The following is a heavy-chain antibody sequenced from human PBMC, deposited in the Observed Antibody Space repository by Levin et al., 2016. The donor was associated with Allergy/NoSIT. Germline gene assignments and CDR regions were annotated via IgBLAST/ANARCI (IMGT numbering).Heavy chain of an antibody. V-gene: IGHV3-66*01. Sequence: GESLKISCEVSGFTVSSNYMIWVRQAPGKGLEWVSAIYVGGGTYYADSVKGRFTISRDNSKNTLSLEMNSLSAEDTAVYYCARGSPNYEAAYYTGYFDYWGQGTLVTVSS. CDR1: GFTVSSNY. CDR2: IYVGGGT. J-gene: IGHJ4*02. CDR3: ARGSPNYEAAYYTGYFDY. D-gene: IGHD3-9*01.